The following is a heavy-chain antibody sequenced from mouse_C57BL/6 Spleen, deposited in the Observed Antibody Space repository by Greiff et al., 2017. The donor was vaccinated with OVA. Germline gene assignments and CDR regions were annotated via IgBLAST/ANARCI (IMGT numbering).Heavy chain of an antibody. D-gene: IGHD1-1*01. V-gene: IGHV5-17*01. CDR1: GFTFSDYG. J-gene: IGHJ2*01. CDR3: ARPEYYGSLDY. Sequence: EVMLVESGGGLVKPGGSLKLSCAASGFTFSDYGMHWVRQAPEKGLEWVAYISSGSSTIYYADTVKGRFTISRDNAKNTLFLQMTSLRSEDAAMYYCARPEYYGSLDYWGQGTTLTVSS. CDR2: ISSGSSTI.